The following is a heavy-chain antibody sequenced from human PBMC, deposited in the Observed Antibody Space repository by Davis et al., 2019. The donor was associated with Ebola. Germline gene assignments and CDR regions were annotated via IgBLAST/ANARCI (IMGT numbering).Heavy chain of an antibody. V-gene: IGHV1-3*01. CDR3: ARDIVGAD. Sequence: AASVKVSSKASGYTFTSYAMHWVRQAPGQRLKGRGWTNAGNGNTKYSQKFQGRVTITRDTSASTAYMELSSLRSEDTAVYYCARDIVGADWGQGTLVTVSS. D-gene: IGHD1-26*01. CDR2: TNAGNGNT. J-gene: IGHJ4*02. CDR1: GYTFTSYA.